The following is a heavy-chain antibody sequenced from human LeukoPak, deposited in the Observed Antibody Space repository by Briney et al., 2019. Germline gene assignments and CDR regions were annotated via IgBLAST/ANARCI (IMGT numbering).Heavy chain of an antibody. CDR2: IFYSGST. V-gene: IGHV4-59*01. CDR1: GGSISSYY. Sequence: SETLSLTCTVSGGSISSYYWSWIRQPPGKGLEWIGYIFYSGSTNYNPSLKSRVTISVDTSKSQFSLKLSSVTAADTAVYYCARDQNRAFDIWGQGTMVTVSS. J-gene: IGHJ3*02. CDR3: ARDQNRAFDI.